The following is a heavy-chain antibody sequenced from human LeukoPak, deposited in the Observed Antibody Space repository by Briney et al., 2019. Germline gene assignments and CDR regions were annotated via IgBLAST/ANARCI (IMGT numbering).Heavy chain of an antibody. J-gene: IGHJ4*02. Sequence: GGSLRLSCAAFGFTFSSYAMSWVRQAPGKGLEWVSAISGSGGSTYYADSVKGRFTISRDNSKNTLYLQMNNLRAEDAAIYYCAKAYAFVGANYFDYWGQGTLVTVSS. CDR1: GFTFSSYA. CDR2: ISGSGGST. V-gene: IGHV3-23*01. CDR3: AKAYAFVGANYFDY. D-gene: IGHD1-26*01.